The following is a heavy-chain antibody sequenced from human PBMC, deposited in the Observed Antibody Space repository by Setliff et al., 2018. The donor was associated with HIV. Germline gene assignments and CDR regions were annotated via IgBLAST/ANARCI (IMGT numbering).Heavy chain of an antibody. D-gene: IGHD3-10*01. CDR3: ANSLLRGSRYAFDI. Sequence: SETLSLTCTVSGGSISSYYWSWIRLPPGKGLEWIGYIYYSGSTNYNPSLKSRVTISVDTSRNQFSLKLCSVTAADTAVYYCANSLLRGSRYAFDIWGQGTMVTVSS. CDR1: GGSISSYY. V-gene: IGHV4-59*08. CDR2: IYYSGST. J-gene: IGHJ3*02.